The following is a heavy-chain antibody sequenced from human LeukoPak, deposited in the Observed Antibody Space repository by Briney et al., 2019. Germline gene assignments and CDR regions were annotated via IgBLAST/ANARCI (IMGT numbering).Heavy chain of an antibody. J-gene: IGHJ6*03. CDR3: ASITIFGVVLQVDSMDV. CDR1: GYSISSGFY. Sequence: SETLSLTCTVSGYSISSGFYWGWIRQPPGKGLEWIGSIYHSGSTYYNPALKSRVTISVDTSKNQFSLKLSSVTAADTAVYYCASITIFGVVLQVDSMDVWGKGTTVTVSS. V-gene: IGHV4-38-2*02. D-gene: IGHD3-3*01. CDR2: IYHSGST.